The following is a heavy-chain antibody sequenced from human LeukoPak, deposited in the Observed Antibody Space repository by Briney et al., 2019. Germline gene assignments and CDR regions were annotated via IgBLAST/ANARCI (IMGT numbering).Heavy chain of an antibody. V-gene: IGHV3-7*01. D-gene: IGHD3-10*01. Sequence: PGGSLRLSCAASGFTFSSYWMSWVRQAPGKGLEWVANIKQDGSEKYYVDSVKGRFTISRDNAKNSLYLQMNSLRAEDTAVYYCARERHGSGSYYLPQLDYYYYYGMDVWGQGTTVTVSS. J-gene: IGHJ6*02. CDR3: ARERHGSGSYYLPQLDYYYYYGMDV. CDR2: IKQDGSEK. CDR1: GFTFSSYW.